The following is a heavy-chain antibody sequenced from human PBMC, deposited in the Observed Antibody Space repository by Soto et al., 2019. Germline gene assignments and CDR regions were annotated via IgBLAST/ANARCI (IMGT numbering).Heavy chain of an antibody. CDR1: GGSISSGSFY. D-gene: IGHD2-15*01. Sequence: QVQLQESGPGLVKPSQPLSLTCTVSGGSISSGSFYWTWIRQHPGKGLEFIGYIYYSGDTYYNPSLRSRVIISLDTSTNQFSLRLNSVTAADAAVYYCAREWSGGRRDGNPDKYYGMDVWGQGTKVTVSS. V-gene: IGHV4-31*03. CDR2: IYYSGDT. J-gene: IGHJ6*02. CDR3: AREWSGGRRDGNPDKYYGMDV.